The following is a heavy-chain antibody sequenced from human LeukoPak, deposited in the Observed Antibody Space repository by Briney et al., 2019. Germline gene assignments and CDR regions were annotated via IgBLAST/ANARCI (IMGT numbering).Heavy chain of an antibody. D-gene: IGHD3-3*01. Sequence: SETLSLTCAVYGGSFSGYYWSWIRQPPGKGLEWIGEINHSGSTNYNPSLKSRVTISVDTSKSQFSLKLSSVTAADTAVYYCARMEKSPGITIFGVARYNWFDPWGQGTLVTVSS. CDR1: GGSFSGYY. V-gene: IGHV4-34*01. CDR2: INHSGST. J-gene: IGHJ5*02. CDR3: ARMEKSPGITIFGVARYNWFDP.